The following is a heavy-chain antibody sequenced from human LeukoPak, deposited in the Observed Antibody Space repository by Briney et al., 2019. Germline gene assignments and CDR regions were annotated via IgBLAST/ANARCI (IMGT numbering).Heavy chain of an antibody. CDR1: GFTFSSYG. CDR3: AKEGWLQSWDY. Sequence: GESLRLSCTASGFTFSSYGMHWVRQAPGKGLEWVALIRNDGSKKYDADSVKGRFTISRDNSKNTLYLQMNSLRAEDTAVYYCAKEGWLQSWDYWGQGTLVTVSS. D-gene: IGHD5-24*01. J-gene: IGHJ4*02. CDR2: IRNDGSKK. V-gene: IGHV3-30*02.